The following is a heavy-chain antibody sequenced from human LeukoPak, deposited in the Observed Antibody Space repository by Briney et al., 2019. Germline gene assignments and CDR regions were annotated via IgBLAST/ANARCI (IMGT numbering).Heavy chain of an antibody. CDR2: INPNSGGT. CDR1: GYTFTGYY. Sequence: GASVKVSCKASGYTFTGYYMHWVRQAPGQGLEWMGWINPNSGGTNYAQKFQGRVTMTRDTSISTAYMELSRLRSDDTAMYYCARAAYYYDSSGTFDYWGQGTLVTVSS. D-gene: IGHD3-22*01. CDR3: ARAAYYYDSSGTFDY. J-gene: IGHJ4*02. V-gene: IGHV1-2*02.